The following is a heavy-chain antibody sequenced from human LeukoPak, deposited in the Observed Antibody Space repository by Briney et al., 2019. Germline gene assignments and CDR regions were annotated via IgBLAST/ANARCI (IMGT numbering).Heavy chain of an antibody. CDR2: ISSSSSYI. D-gene: IGHD3-22*01. CDR3: ARWADYYDSSGYYYGGPDY. Sequence: GGSLRLSCAASRFTFSSYSMNWVRQAPGKGLEWVSSISSSSSYIYYADSVKGRFTISRDNAKNSLYLQMNSLRVEDTAVYYCARWADYYDSSGYYYGGPDYWGQGTLVTVSS. CDR1: RFTFSSYS. J-gene: IGHJ4*02. V-gene: IGHV3-21*01.